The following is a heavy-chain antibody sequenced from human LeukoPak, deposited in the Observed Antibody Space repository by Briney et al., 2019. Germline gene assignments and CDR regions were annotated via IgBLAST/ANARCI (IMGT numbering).Heavy chain of an antibody. D-gene: IGHD6-13*01. CDR1: GFTFSSYW. J-gene: IGHJ6*02. CDR2: IKQDGSEK. V-gene: IGHV3-7*01. CDR3: ARDEGSSWYVVVFPGDYYYYGMDV. Sequence: GGSLRLSCAASGFTFSSYWMSWVRQAPGKGLEWVANIKQDGSEKYYVDSVKGRFTISRDNAKNSLYLQMNSLRAEDTAVYYCARDEGSSWYVVVFPGDYYYYGMDVWGQGTTVTVSS.